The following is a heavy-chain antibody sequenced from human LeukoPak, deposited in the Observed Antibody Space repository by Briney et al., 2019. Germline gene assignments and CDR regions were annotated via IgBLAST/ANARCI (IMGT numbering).Heavy chain of an antibody. CDR1: GGSISSYY. J-gene: IGHJ4*02. CDR2: IYTSGST. CDR3: SSQVAHRGFDY. D-gene: IGHD5-12*01. V-gene: IGHV4-4*07. Sequence: SSETLSLTCTVSGGSISSYYWSWIRQPAGKGLEWIGRIYTSGSTNYNPSLKSRVTMSVDTSKNQFALKLSSVTAADTAVYYCSSQVAHRGFDYWGQGTLVTASS.